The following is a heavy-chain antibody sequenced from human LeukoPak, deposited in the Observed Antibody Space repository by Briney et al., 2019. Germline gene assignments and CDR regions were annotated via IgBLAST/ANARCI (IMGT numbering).Heavy chain of an antibody. V-gene: IGHV3-23*01. CDR2: ISGSGGST. CDR1: GFTFSSYA. CDR3: ASALGTYYDILTGYLDQDY. J-gene: IGHJ4*02. D-gene: IGHD3-9*01. Sequence: GGSLRLSCAASGFTFSSYAMSWVRQAPGKGLEWVSAISGSGGSTYYADSVKGRFTISRDNSKNTLYLQMNSLRAEDTAVYYCASALGTYYDILTGYLDQDYWGQGTLVTVSS.